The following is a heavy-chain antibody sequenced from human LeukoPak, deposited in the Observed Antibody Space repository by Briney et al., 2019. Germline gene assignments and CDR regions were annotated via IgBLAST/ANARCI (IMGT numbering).Heavy chain of an antibody. CDR3: ARSPYCSSTGCYSWFDP. Sequence: SETLSLTCTVSGDSISNTYYYWGWLRQPPGKGLEWIGSIYYSGNTYYNPSLKSQVTISVDTSKNQFSLQLTSVTAADTAVYYCARSPYCSSTGCYSWFDPWGQGTLVTVSS. V-gene: IGHV4-39*07. J-gene: IGHJ5*02. CDR2: IYYSGNT. CDR1: GDSISNTYYY. D-gene: IGHD2-2*01.